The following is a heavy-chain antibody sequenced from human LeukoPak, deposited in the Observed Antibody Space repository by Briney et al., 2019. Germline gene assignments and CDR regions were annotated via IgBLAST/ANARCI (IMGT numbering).Heavy chain of an antibody. CDR2: INPNSGGT. V-gene: IGHV1-2*02. D-gene: IGHD6-13*01. J-gene: IGHJ4*02. CDR1: GYTFTGYY. Sequence: GASVKVSCKASGYTFTGYYMHWVRQAPGQGLEWMGWINPNSGGTNYAQKFQGRVTMTRDTSISTAYMELSRLRSDDTAVYYCARDIVTVLWQPGIAAAGLDYWGQGTLVTVSS. CDR3: ARDIVTVLWQPGIAAAGLDY.